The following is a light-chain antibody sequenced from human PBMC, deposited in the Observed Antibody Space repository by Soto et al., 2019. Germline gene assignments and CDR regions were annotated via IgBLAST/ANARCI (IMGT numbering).Light chain of an antibody. V-gene: IGKV1-27*01. CDR1: QGISNF. J-gene: IGKJ3*01. CDR3: QRYNSVPPVT. CDR2: AAS. Sequence: DIQMTQSPSSLSASVGDRVTITCRASQGISNFLAWYQLKPGKVPKLLMYAASTLQSGVPSRFSGSGSGTDFTLTISSLQPEVVATYYCQRYNSVPPVTFGPGTKVDL.